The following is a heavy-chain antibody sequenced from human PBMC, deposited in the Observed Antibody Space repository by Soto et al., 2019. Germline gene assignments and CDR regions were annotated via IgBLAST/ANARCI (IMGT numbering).Heavy chain of an antibody. J-gene: IGHJ5*02. V-gene: IGHV1-18*03. CDR3: ARHRGPTTAENWFDP. CDR2: ISGYSGDT. CDR1: GYTFFCYD. D-gene: IGHD6-13*01. Sequence: QVLLVQSGPEVKNPGASLNISCKTSGYTFFCYDMSWVRQAPGQGLEWMGRISGYSGDTQYAQKFKGRVTLTRDISTSTVYMELRSLTSDDVATYYCARHRGPTTAENWFDPWGQGTLVIVSS.